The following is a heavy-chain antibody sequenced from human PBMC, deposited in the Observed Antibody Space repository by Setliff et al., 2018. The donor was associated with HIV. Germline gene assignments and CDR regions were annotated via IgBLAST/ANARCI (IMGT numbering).Heavy chain of an antibody. Sequence: SETLSLTCTVSGSSISGHYWSWIRQPPGKGLEWIGSVHYSGATNPNPSLRSRLTMLIDTSGDYFSLNLRSVTAADTAVYYCARLDDSGSYYENAFDIWGQGAMVTVSS. D-gene: IGHD1-26*01. CDR2: VHYSGAT. CDR1: GSSISGHY. CDR3: ARLDDSGSYYENAFDI. V-gene: IGHV4-59*11. J-gene: IGHJ3*02.